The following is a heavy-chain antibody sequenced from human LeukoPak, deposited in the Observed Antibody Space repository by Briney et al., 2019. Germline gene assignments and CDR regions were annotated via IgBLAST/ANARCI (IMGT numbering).Heavy chain of an antibody. D-gene: IGHD4-23*01. CDR3: AREIATVVNSLRYFDY. Sequence: ASVKVSCKASGYTFTSYDINWVRQATGQGLEWMGWMNPNSGNTGYAQKFQGRVTMTRNTSISTAYMELSSLRSEDTAVYYCAREIATVVNSLRYFDYWGQGTLVTVSS. J-gene: IGHJ4*02. CDR2: MNPNSGNT. CDR1: GYTFTSYD. V-gene: IGHV1-8*01.